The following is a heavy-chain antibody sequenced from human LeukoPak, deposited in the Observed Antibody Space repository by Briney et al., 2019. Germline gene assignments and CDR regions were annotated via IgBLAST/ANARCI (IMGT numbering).Heavy chain of an antibody. CDR1: GYTFTGYY. CDR2: INPNSGGT. Sequence: ASVKVSCKASGYTFTGYYMHWVRQAPGQGLEWMGRINPNSGGTNYAQKFQGRVTMTRDTSISTAYMELSRLRSDDTAVYYCARERYSAYDDAFDIWGQGTMVTVSS. CDR3: ARERYSAYDDAFDI. D-gene: IGHD5-12*01. J-gene: IGHJ3*02. V-gene: IGHV1-2*06.